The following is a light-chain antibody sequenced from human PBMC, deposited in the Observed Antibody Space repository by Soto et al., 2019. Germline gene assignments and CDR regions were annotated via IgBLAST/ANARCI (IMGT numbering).Light chain of an antibody. CDR2: EVT. Sequence: QSALTQPASVSGSPGQSITISCTGTSSDVGSYNLVSWYQQHPGKATKLMIYEVTKRPSGVSDRISGSKSGNTATLTISKFQAEDEADYYCCSYASSSTYVFGTGTKVTV. CDR1: SSDVGSYNL. J-gene: IGLJ1*01. V-gene: IGLV2-23*02. CDR3: CSYASSSTYV.